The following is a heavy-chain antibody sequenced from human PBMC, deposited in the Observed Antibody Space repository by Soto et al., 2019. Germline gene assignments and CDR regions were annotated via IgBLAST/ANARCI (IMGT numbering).Heavy chain of an antibody. D-gene: IGHD4-17*01. CDR3: AKDYGDWTGLYYYGLDV. J-gene: IGHJ6*02. V-gene: IGHV3-33*06. CDR1: GFTFSSYG. Sequence: SRILSCAASGFTFSSYGMHWVRPAPGKGLEWVAVIWYNGSDKRYADSVKGRFTISRDNSEKTLYLQMNSLRAEDTAVYYCAKDYGDWTGLYYYGLDVWGQGTTVTVSS. CDR2: IWYNGSDK.